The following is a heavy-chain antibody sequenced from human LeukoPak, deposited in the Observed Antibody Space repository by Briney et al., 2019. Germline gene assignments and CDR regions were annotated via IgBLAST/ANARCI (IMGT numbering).Heavy chain of an antibody. CDR3: ARGLVSWTSYFDY. J-gene: IGHJ4*02. V-gene: IGHV4-59*01. Sequence: SETLSLTCTVSGGSLRSFYWIWIRQPPGKGLEFIGYVYYTGSTNYNPSLKGRVTITLDTSKNQFSLKLSSVTAADTAVYYCARGLVSWTSYFDYWGQGTLVTVSS. CDR1: GGSLRSFY. D-gene: IGHD3/OR15-3a*01. CDR2: VYYTGST.